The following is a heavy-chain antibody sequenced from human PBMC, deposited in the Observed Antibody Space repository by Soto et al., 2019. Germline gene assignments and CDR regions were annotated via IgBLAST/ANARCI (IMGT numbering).Heavy chain of an antibody. CDR1: GYTFTSYG. V-gene: IGHV1-18*01. CDR3: AREPDYSSSWIYYYYYGMDV. D-gene: IGHD6-13*01. Sequence: QVQLVQSGAEVKKPGASVKVSCKASGYTFTSYGISWVRQAPGQGLEWMGWISAYNGNTNYAQKLQGRVTMTTDTSTSTAYMELRSLRSDDTSVYYCAREPDYSSSWIYYYYYGMDVWGQGTTVTVSS. J-gene: IGHJ6*02. CDR2: ISAYNGNT.